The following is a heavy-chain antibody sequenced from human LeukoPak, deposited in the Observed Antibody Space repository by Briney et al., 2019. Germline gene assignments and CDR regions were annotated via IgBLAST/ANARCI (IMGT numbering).Heavy chain of an antibody. J-gene: IGHJ3*02. CDR3: ARSDNDAFDI. D-gene: IGHD2-21*01. Sequence: SVKVSCKASGGAFSSYAISWVRQAPGQGLEWMGRIIPIFGTANYAQKFQGRVTITTDESTSTAYMELSSLRSEDTAVYYCARSDNDAFDIWGQGTMVSVSS. CDR2: IIPIFGTA. CDR1: GGAFSSYA. V-gene: IGHV1-69*05.